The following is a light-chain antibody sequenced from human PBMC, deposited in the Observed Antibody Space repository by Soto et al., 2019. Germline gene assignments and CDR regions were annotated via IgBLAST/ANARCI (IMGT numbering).Light chain of an antibody. CDR2: DAS. V-gene: IGKV1-5*01. CDR1: QGIVRW. CDR3: QQYSTYPWT. Sequence: DIQMTQSPSTLSASVGDRVTITCRASQGIVRWLAWYQQKPGKAPKLLIYDASSLESRVSSRFSGRGSGTQFTLTISSLQPDDFATYYCQQYSTYPWTFGQGTKVDIK. J-gene: IGKJ1*01.